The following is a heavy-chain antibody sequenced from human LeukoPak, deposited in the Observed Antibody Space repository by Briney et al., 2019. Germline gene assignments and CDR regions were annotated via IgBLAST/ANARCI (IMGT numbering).Heavy chain of an antibody. J-gene: IGHJ4*02. CDR2: IDGTGDKR. CDR3: AKVQMGTGWTFDF. D-gene: IGHD6-19*01. Sequence: GGSLRLSCAASGFTLRNYAMSWVRQAPGKGLEWASSIDGTGDKRYYADSVKGRFTISRDNSKNTLYLQVNGLRAEDTAAYYCAKVQMGTGWTFDFWGQGTLVTVSS. V-gene: IGHV3-23*01. CDR1: GFTLRNYA.